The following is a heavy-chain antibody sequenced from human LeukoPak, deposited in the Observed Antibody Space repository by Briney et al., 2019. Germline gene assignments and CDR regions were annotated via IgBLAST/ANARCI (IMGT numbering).Heavy chain of an antibody. CDR1: GGSISSGSYY. V-gene: IGHV4-61*02. CDR2: IYTSGST. J-gene: IGHJ6*03. Sequence: ASETLSLTCTVSGGSISSGSYYWSWIRQPAGKGLEWIGRIYTSGSTNYNPSLKSRVTISVDTSKNQFSLKLSSVTAADTAVYYCARLLSVRGGYYYYYMDVWGKGTTVTISS. D-gene: IGHD3-10*01. CDR3: ARLLSVRGGYYYYYMDV.